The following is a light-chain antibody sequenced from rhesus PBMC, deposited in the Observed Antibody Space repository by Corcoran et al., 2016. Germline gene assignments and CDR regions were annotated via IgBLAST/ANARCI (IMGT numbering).Light chain of an antibody. CDR3: CSYTIINTCI. CDR2: GVS. Sequence: QSGPTQPPSVSGSPGQSVTISCTGTSSDMTGYNYVSWYQQYPGKAPKLMIYGVSDRPSGVSDRFSGSESGNTASLTISGLQAEDEAYYSCCSYTIINTCIFGAGTRLTVL. J-gene: IGLJ1*01. CDR1: SSDMTGYNY. V-gene: IGLV2S7*01.